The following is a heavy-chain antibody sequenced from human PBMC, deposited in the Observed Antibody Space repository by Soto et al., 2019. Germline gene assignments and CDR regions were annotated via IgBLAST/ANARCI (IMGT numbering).Heavy chain of an antibody. CDR3: ARTYSSGWYYFDY. CDR1: GFTFSSYA. D-gene: IGHD6-19*01. Sequence: GGSLRLSCAASGFTFSSYAMHWVRQAPGKGLEWVAVISYDGSNKYYADSVKGRFTISRDNSKNTLYLQMNSPRAEDTAVYYCARTYSSGWYYFDYWGQGTLVTVSS. J-gene: IGHJ4*02. CDR2: ISYDGSNK. V-gene: IGHV3-30-3*01.